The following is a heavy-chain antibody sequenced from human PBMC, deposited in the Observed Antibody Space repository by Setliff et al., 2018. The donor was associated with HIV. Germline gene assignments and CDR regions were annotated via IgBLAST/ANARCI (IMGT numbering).Heavy chain of an antibody. J-gene: IGHJ4*02. D-gene: IGHD3-3*01. Sequence: ASVKVSCKASGYSFTQYAMHWVRQAPGQRLEWMGWINGGNGNTKYSQKFQGSVTITRDTSASTAYMELISLRSEDTAVYYCAREEYHDFWSGFSNWGQGTLVTVSS. V-gene: IGHV1-3*01. CDR3: AREEYHDFWSGFSN. CDR2: INGGNGNT. CDR1: GYSFTQYA.